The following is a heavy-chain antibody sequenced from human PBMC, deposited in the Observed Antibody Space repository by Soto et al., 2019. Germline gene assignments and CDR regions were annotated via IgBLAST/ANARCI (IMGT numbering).Heavy chain of an antibody. CDR1: GHTLTELS. CDR2: FDPGDGET. Sequence: QVQLVQSGAEVKKPGASVKVSCKVSGHTLTELSMHWVRLAPGKGLEWMGGFDPGDGETISAQKFQGRVTMTEDTSTDSTYLELSSLRSEDTAVYYCAAGGTRWLHSPFDYWGQGTLVTISS. V-gene: IGHV1-24*01. CDR3: AAGGTRWLHSPFDY. D-gene: IGHD1-1*01. J-gene: IGHJ4*02.